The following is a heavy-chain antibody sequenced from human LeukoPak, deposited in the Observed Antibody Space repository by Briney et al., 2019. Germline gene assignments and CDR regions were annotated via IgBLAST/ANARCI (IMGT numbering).Heavy chain of an antibody. J-gene: IGHJ6*03. CDR1: GGSISSHY. CDR3: ARASAEIVVVPAAPYYYYYYMDV. Sequence: SETLSLTRTVSGGSISSHYWRWTRQPPGKGLEWIGYIYYSGSTNYNPSLKSRVTISVDASKNQFSLKLSSVSAADTAVYYCARASAEIVVVPAAPYYYYYYMDVWGKGTTVTVSS. D-gene: IGHD2-2*01. CDR2: IYYSGST. V-gene: IGHV4-59*11.